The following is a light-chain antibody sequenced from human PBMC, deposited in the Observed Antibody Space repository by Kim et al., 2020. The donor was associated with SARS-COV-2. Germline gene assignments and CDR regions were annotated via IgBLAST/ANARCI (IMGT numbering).Light chain of an antibody. V-gene: IGKV3-11*01. J-gene: IGKJ5*01. CDR1: ESVRRH. CDR2: AVS. CDR3: QHRADWPVS. Sequence: EIVLTQSPGTLSLSPGERATLSCRATESVRRHLAWYQQKPGQAPRLLIHAVSNRATGIPARFSGSGSGTDFTLTISSLEPEDFAVYYCQHRADWPVSFGQGTRLEIK.